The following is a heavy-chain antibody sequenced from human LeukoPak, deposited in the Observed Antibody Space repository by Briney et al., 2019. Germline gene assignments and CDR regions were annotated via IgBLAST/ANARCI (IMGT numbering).Heavy chain of an antibody. V-gene: IGHV1-18*01. CDR3: ARVSREPYSSSWPRGY. D-gene: IGHD6-13*01. J-gene: IGHJ4*02. CDR2: ISAYNGNT. CDR1: GYTFTNYG. Sequence: GASVKVSCKASGYTFTNYGISWVRQAPGQGLEWMGWISAYNGNTNYAQKLQGRVTMTTDTSTSTAYMELRSLRSDDTAVYYCARVSREPYSSSWPRGYWGQGTLVTVSS.